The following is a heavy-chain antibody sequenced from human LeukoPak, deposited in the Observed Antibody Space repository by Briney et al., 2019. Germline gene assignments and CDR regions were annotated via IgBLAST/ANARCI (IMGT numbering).Heavy chain of an antibody. Sequence: GGSLRLSCAASGFTFSSYWMSWVRQAPGKGLEWVANIKQDGSEKYYVDSVKGRFTISRDNAKNSLYLQMNSLRAEDTAVYYCARHPMIVVPRVYYMDVWGKGTTVTVSS. V-gene: IGHV3-7*01. CDR3: ARHPMIVVPRVYYMDV. CDR1: GFTFSSYW. J-gene: IGHJ6*03. D-gene: IGHD3-22*01. CDR2: IKQDGSEK.